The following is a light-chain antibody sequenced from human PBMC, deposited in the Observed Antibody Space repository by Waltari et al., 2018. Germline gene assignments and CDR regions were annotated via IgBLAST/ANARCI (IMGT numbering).Light chain of an antibody. CDR1: QNIRTG. CDR2: DAF. CDR3: QHYNSFSGA. J-gene: IGKJ1*01. Sequence: DIQMTQSPSTLSAFIGDRVTITCRASQNIRTGLAWYQQKPGKAPKLLIYDAFSLQSGVPSRFSGSGSGTEFTLTISSLQPDDFGTYYCQHYNSFSGAFGQGTKVEIK. V-gene: IGKV1-5*01.